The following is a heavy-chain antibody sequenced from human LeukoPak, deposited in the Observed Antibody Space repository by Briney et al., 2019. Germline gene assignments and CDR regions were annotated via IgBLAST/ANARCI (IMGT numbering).Heavy chain of an antibody. CDR3: SGGREYRNGPFDF. CDR1: GGSFSGYY. Sequence: SETLSLTCAASGGSFSGYYWSWIRQPPGKGLEWIGEINHSGSTNYNPSLMSRVTISLETSKNQLSLKLSSVHAADTAVDYCSGGREYRNGPFDFWGQPRLVTVSS. V-gene: IGHV4-34*01. D-gene: IGHD4-11*01. CDR2: INHSGST. J-gene: IGHJ4*02.